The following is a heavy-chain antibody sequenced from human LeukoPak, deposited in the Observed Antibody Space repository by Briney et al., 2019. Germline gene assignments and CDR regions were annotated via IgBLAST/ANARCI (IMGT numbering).Heavy chain of an antibody. Sequence: GGSLRLSCAASGFIFSNAWISWVRQAPGKGLEWVGLIKGKTDGGTADYAAPVKGRFTISRDDSKNTLYLQVNSLKTEDTAVYYCTTREKHLDYWGQGTLVTVSS. V-gene: IGHV3-15*01. CDR2: IKGKTDGGTA. CDR3: TTREKHLDY. CDR1: GFIFSNAW. J-gene: IGHJ4*02.